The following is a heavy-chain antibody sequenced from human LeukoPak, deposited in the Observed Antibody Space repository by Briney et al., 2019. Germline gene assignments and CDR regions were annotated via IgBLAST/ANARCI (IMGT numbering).Heavy chain of an antibody. CDR2: ISWNSGSI. J-gene: IGHJ4*02. CDR3: AVDLDRGYCSGGSCYSGYDY. D-gene: IGHD2-15*01. V-gene: IGHV3-9*01. CDR1: GFTFDDYA. Sequence: GGSLRLSCAASGFTFDDYAMHWVRQAPGKGLEWVSGISWNSGSIGYADSVKGRFTISRDNAKNTLYLQMNSLRAEDTAVYYCAVDLDRGYCSGGSCYSGYDYWGQGTLVTVSS.